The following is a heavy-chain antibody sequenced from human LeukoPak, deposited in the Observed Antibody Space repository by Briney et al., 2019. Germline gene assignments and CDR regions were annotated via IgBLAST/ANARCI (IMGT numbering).Heavy chain of an antibody. CDR1: GGSVSSGSYY. V-gene: IGHV4-61*01. CDR3: ARVQLGYCSGGSCYPSLDY. D-gene: IGHD2-15*01. Sequence: SETLSLTCTVSGGSVSSGSYYWTWIRQPPGKGLEWFGYIYYSGSTNYNPSLNSRVTISVDTSKNQFSLKLSSVTAADTAVYYCARVQLGYCSGGSCYPSLDYWGQGTPVTVSS. J-gene: IGHJ4*02. CDR2: IYYSGST.